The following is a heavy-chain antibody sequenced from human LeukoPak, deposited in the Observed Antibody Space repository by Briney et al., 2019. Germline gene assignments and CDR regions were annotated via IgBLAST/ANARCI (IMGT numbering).Heavy chain of an antibody. Sequence: GESLKISFKGSGYSFTSYWIGWVRQMPGKGLEWMGIIYPGDSDTRYSPSFQGQVTTPADKSISTAYLQWSSLKASDTAMYYCARRVDSSGYYYAYFDYWGQGTLVTVSS. J-gene: IGHJ4*02. CDR2: IYPGDSDT. V-gene: IGHV5-51*01. D-gene: IGHD3-22*01. CDR1: GYSFTSYW. CDR3: ARRVDSSGYYYAYFDY.